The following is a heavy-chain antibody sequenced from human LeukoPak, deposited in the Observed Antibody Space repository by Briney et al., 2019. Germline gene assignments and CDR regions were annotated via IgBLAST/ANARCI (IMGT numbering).Heavy chain of an antibody. CDR1: GASISGHY. J-gene: IGHJ3*02. D-gene: IGHD1-14*01. V-gene: IGHV4-59*11. CDR3: ARDRISINALDM. Sequence: SETLTLTCTVSGASISGHYLTWIRQPPGKGLEWIGYISHIGSTNYNPSLKSRVTISVDTSKNQFSLKLTSVTAADTAVYYCARDRISINALDMWGQGTMVTVSS. CDR2: ISHIGST.